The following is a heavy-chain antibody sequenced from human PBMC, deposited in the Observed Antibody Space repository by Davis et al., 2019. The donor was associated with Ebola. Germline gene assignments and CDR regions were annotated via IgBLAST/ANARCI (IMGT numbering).Heavy chain of an antibody. J-gene: IGHJ4*02. Sequence: HTGGSLRLSCAASGFTFSSYWMHWVRQAPGKGLVWVSRINSDGSSTSYADSVKGRFTISRDNAKNTLYLQMNSLRAEDTAVYYCARVFRSVRPWAVVTAGDYWGQGTLVTVSS. CDR2: INSDGSST. V-gene: IGHV3-74*01. CDR1: GFTFSSYW. D-gene: IGHD2-21*02. CDR3: ARVFRSVRPWAVVTAGDY.